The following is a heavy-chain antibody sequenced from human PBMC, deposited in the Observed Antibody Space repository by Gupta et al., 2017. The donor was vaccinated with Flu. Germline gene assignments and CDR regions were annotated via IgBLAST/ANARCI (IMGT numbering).Heavy chain of an antibody. Sequence: EVQLVESGGGLVQPGGSLSPSCAAYGFTFSSSSMNWVRQAPGKGLGWVSYISSSSSTIYYADSVKGRFTISRDNAKNSLYLQMNSLRAEDTAVYYCARATKEYYDILTVLGLPFDYWGQGTLVTVSS. D-gene: IGHD3-9*01. J-gene: IGHJ4*02. CDR3: ARATKEYYDILTVLGLPFDY. V-gene: IGHV3-48*01. CDR2: ISSSSSTI. CDR1: GFTFSSSS.